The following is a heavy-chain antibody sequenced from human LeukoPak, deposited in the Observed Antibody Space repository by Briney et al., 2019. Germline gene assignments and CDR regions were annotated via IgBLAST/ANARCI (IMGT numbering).Heavy chain of an antibody. V-gene: IGHV4-59*01. D-gene: IGHD1-26*01. CDR2: IFYSGST. J-gene: IGHJ3*02. CDR3: AREAWEPFDAFDI. CDR1: DGPISNYY. Sequence: SETLSLTCTVSDGPISNYYWSWIRQPPGKGLEWIGYIFYSGSTNYNSSLKSRVTISVDTSKNQFSLKLTSVTAADTAVYYCAREAWEPFDAFDIWGQGTMVTVSS.